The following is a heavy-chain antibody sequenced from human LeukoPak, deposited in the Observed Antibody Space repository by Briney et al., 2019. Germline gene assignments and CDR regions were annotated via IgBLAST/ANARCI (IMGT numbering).Heavy chain of an antibody. Sequence: ASVKVSCKASGYTFTGYYMHWVRQAPGQGLEWMGWINPNSGGTNYAQKFQGRVTMTRDTSISTAYMELSRLRSDDTAVYYCARDPGFIAAAGDDYWGQGTLVTVSS. CDR1: GYTFTGYY. V-gene: IGHV1-2*02. CDR2: INPNSGGT. D-gene: IGHD6-13*01. J-gene: IGHJ4*02. CDR3: ARDPGFIAAAGDDY.